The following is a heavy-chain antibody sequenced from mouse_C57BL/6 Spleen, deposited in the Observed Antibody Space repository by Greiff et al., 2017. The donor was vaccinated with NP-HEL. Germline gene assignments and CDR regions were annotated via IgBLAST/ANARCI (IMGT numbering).Heavy chain of an antibody. CDR3: AREAPYYFDY. J-gene: IGHJ2*01. V-gene: IGHV5-6*01. CDR2: ISSGGSYP. Sequence: EVMLVESGGDLVKPGGSLKLSCAASGFTFSSYGMSWVRQTPDKRLEWVATISSGGSYPYYPDSVKGRFTISRDNAKNTLYLQMSSLKSEDTAMYYCAREAPYYFDYWGQGTTLTVSS. CDR1: GFTFSSYG.